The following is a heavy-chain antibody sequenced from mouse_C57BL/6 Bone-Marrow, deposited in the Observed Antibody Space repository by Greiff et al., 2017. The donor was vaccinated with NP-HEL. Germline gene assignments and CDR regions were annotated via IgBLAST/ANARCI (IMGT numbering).Heavy chain of an antibody. CDR3: ALYYTIPFAY. CDR2: IYPSDSET. J-gene: IGHJ3*01. V-gene: IGHV1-61*01. Sequence: VQLQQSGAELVRPGSSVKLSCKASGYTFTSYWMDWVKQRPGQGLEWIGNIYPSDSETHYNQKFKDKATLTVDKSSSTAYMQLSSLTSEDSAVYYCALYYTIPFAYWGQGTLVTVSA. D-gene: IGHD2-1*01. CDR1: GYTFTSYW.